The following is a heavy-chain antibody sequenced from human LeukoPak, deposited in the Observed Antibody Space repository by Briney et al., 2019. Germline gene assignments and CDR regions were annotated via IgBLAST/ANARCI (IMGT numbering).Heavy chain of an antibody. Sequence: GGSLRLSCAASGFTVSGNHMSWVRQAPGKGLEWVSVIYSGGSTYYADSVKGRFTISRDNSKNTLYLQMNSLRAEDTAVYYCASGSGSYRTPDYYMDVWGTGTTVTVSS. CDR2: IYSGGST. J-gene: IGHJ6*03. D-gene: IGHD3-10*01. CDR3: ASGSGSYRTPDYYMDV. CDR1: GFTVSGNH. V-gene: IGHV3-53*01.